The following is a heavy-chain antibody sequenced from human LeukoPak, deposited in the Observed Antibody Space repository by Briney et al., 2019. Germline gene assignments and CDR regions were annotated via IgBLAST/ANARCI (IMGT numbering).Heavy chain of an antibody. CDR2: IKSKTDGGTT. CDR3: TTDSYSGYDSNTPYYYYMDV. Sequence: GGSLRLSCAASGFTFSNAWMSWVRQAPGKGLEWVGRIKSKTDGGTTDYAAPVKGRFTISRDDSKNTLYLQMNSLKTEDTAVYYCTTDSYSGYDSNTPYYYYMDVWGKGTTVTISS. CDR1: GFTFSNAW. V-gene: IGHV3-15*01. D-gene: IGHD5-12*01. J-gene: IGHJ6*03.